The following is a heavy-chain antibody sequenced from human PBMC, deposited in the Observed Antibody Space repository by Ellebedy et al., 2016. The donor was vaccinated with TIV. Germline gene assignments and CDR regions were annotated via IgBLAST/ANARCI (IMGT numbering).Heavy chain of an antibody. CDR1: GGSISSYF. J-gene: IGHJ4*02. V-gene: IGHV4-59*01. D-gene: IGHD4-23*01. CDR3: TSWGDYGGNRHLDY. CDR2: FYYTGST. Sequence: SETLSLXCTVSGGSISSYFWSWIRQPPEKGLEWIGHFYYTGSTNYNPSLKSRVTISGDTSKNQFSLELSSVTAADTAVYYCTSWGDYGGNRHLDYWGQGTPVTVAS.